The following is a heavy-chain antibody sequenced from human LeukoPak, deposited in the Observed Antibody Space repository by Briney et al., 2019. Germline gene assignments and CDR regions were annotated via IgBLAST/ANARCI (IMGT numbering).Heavy chain of an antibody. J-gene: IGHJ5*02. CDR2: IYTSEST. V-gene: IGHV4-61*02. D-gene: IGHD6-13*01. CDR1: GGSISSGSYY. Sequence: SQTLSLTCTVSGGSISSGSYYWSWIRQPAGKGLEWIGRIYTSESTHYNPSLESRVTISVDTSKNQFSLKLSSVTAADTAVYYCAITPGIAAAGTHNWFDPWGQGTLVTVSS. CDR3: AITPGIAAAGTHNWFDP.